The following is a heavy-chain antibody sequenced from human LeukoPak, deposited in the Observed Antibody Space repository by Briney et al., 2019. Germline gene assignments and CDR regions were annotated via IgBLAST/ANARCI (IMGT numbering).Heavy chain of an antibody. D-gene: IGHD3-22*01. CDR2: IYTSGST. V-gene: IGHV4-4*07. Sequence: SETLSLTCTVSGGSISSYYWSWIRQPAGKGLEWIGRIYTSGSTNYNPSLKSRVTMSVDTSKNQFSLKLSSVTAADTAVYYCARDPYYDSSGSRHDAFDIWGQGTMVTVSS. CDR3: ARDPYYDSSGSRHDAFDI. J-gene: IGHJ3*02. CDR1: GGSISSYY.